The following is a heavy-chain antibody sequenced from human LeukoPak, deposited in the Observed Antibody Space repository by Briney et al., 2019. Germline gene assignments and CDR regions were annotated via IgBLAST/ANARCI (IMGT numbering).Heavy chain of an antibody. Sequence: GGSLRLSCAASGFTFSSYAMSWVRQAPGKGLEWVSAISGSGGSAYYADSVKGRFTISSDNSKNTLYLQMNSLRAEDTAVYYCAKGSRSGSYSFSTFDPWGQGTLVTVSS. D-gene: IGHD3-10*01. CDR3: AKGSRSGSYSFSTFDP. CDR2: ISGSGGSA. J-gene: IGHJ5*02. V-gene: IGHV3-23*01. CDR1: GFTFSSYA.